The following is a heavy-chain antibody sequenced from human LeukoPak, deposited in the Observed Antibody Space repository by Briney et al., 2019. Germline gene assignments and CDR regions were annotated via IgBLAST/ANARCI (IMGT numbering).Heavy chain of an antibody. J-gene: IGHJ4*02. CDR1: GFTFSRFA. Sequence: GGSLRLSCAASGFTFSRFAMSWVRQAPGKGLEWLSYISPGSTTINSADSVKDRFTTSRDKAKSSLFQQVNSLRAEDTAVYYCARVRGPTVTTMYFDYWGQGALVTVPS. CDR3: ARVRGPTVTTMYFDY. D-gene: IGHD4-17*01. CDR2: ISPGSTTI. V-gene: IGHV3-48*01.